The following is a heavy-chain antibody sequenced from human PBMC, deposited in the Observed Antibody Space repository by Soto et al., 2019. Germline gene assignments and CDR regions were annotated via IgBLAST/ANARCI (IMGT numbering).Heavy chain of an antibody. Sequence: EAQLVESGGGLVQPGGSLRLYCAASGFTFSNYEMHWVRQAPGKGLEYVSGISNNGAHTDYAKSVKGRFTISRDKSENTLYLQMGSLRAEDMALYYCARRGYGSRWPNGYMDVLGKGTTVTVSS. V-gene: IGHV3-64*01. J-gene: IGHJ6*03. CDR1: GFTFSNYE. CDR2: ISNNGAHT. CDR3: ARRGYGSRWPNGYMDV. D-gene: IGHD6-13*01.